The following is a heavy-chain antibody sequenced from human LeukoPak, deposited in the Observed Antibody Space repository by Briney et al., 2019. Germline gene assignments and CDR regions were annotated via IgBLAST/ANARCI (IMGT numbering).Heavy chain of an antibody. CDR2: ISGSDGST. CDR1: GFTLSNYA. Sequence: GSLRLSCAASGFTLSNYAMSWVRQAPGKGLEWVSSISGSDGSTLYADSVKGRFTISRDNSVNTLYLQMNSLRAEDTAVYYCAKEKRLYCSAGSCYSRRLDPWGQGTLVTVSS. J-gene: IGHJ5*02. CDR3: AKEKRLYCSAGSCYSRRLDP. D-gene: IGHD2-15*01. V-gene: IGHV3-23*01.